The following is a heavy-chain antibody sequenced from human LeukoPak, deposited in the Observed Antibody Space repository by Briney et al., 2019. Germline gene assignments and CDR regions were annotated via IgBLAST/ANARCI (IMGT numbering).Heavy chain of an antibody. CDR3: ARGWLNGVGD. J-gene: IGHJ4*02. D-gene: IGHD2-15*01. CDR2: IYSTGRT. Sequence: PSETLSLTCTNSGGSISNYYFNWIRQPPGKGLEWIGRIYSTGRTSYNSAFKSRVTISLGTSVDQVSLKLASVTAADTAMYYCARGWLNGVGDWGQGKLVIVSS. CDR1: GGSISNYY. V-gene: IGHV4-4*08.